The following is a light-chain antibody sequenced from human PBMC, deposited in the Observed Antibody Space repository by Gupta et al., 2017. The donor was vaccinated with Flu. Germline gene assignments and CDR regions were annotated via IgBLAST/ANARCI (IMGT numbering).Light chain of an antibody. J-gene: IGKJ2*01. V-gene: IGKV3-20*01. CDR1: QSVSSSY. CDR2: GAS. Sequence: DIVLTQSPGTLSLSPGERATLSCRASQSVSSSYLAWYQQKPGQAPRLLIYGASSRATGIPDRFSSSGSGTDFTLTISRLEPEDFAVYYCQQYGSSPPMYTFGQGTKLEIK. CDR3: QQYGSSPPMYT.